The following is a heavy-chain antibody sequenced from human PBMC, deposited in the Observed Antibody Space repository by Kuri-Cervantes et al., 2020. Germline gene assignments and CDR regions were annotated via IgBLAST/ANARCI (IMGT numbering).Heavy chain of an antibody. Sequence: ASVKVSCKASGYTFTGYYMHWVRQAPGQGLEWMGWINPNSGGTNYAQKFQGWVTMTRDTSISTAYMELSRLRSDDTAVYYCARGAYYDILTGYYWPWLSWFDPWGQGTLVTVSS. CDR2: INPNSGGT. J-gene: IGHJ5*02. CDR3: ARGAYYDILTGYYWPWLSWFDP. CDR1: GYTFTGYY. D-gene: IGHD3-9*01. V-gene: IGHV1-2*04.